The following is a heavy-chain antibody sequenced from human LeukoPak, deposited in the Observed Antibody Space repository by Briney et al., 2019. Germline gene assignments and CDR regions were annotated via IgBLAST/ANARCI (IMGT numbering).Heavy chain of an antibody. CDR2: ISASGGGT. J-gene: IGHJ4*02. V-gene: IGHV3-23*01. CDR1: GFTFDSYA. CDR3: AKAPHCPNDVCRYFDY. D-gene: IGHD2-8*01. Sequence: GGSLRLSCAASGFTFDSYAMSWVRQAPGKGLEWVSAISASGGGTYYADSVKGRFTISRDNSRSTVFLQMSSLRAEDTAVYYCAKAPHCPNDVCRYFDYWGQGILVTVSS.